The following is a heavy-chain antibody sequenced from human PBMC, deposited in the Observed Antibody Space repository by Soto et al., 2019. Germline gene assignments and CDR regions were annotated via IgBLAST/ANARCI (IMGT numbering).Heavy chain of an antibody. D-gene: IGHD3-3*01. V-gene: IGHV3-74*01. J-gene: IGHJ4*02. CDR1: GFTFSSYW. Sequence: EVQLVESGGGLVQPGGSLRLSCAASGFTFSSYWMHWVRQAPGKGLVWVSRINSDGSSTSYADSVKGRFTISRDNAKNTLYLQMNSLRAEDTAVYYCARGREYYHFWSGYYPRDYFDYWGQGTLVTVSS. CDR2: INSDGSST. CDR3: ARGREYYHFWSGYYPRDYFDY.